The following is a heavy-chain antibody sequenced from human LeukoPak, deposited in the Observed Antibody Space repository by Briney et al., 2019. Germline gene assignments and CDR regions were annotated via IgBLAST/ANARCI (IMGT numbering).Heavy chain of an antibody. D-gene: IGHD3-10*01. V-gene: IGHV3-48*02. CDR1: GFTFTTYS. J-gene: IGHJ4*02. Sequence: PGGSLRLSCAASGFTFTTYSMNWVRQAPGKGLEWVSYFGSDSRTIFYADSVKGRFTISRDNAKNSLYLQMNSLRDEDTAVYYCAREYGNMVRGVILDYWGQGTLVTVSS. CDR2: FGSDSRTI. CDR3: AREYGNMVRGVILDY.